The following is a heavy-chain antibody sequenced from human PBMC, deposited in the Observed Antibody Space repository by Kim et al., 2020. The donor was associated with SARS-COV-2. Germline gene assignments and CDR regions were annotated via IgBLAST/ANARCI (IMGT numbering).Heavy chain of an antibody. CDR1: GFTVSSNY. D-gene: IGHD6-13*01. CDR2: IYSGGST. J-gene: IGHJ2*01. CDR3: ARGRYSSSWYFDL. Sequence: GGSLRLSCAASGFTVSSNYMSWVRQAPGKGLEWVSVIYSGGSTYYADSLKGRFTISRDNSKNTVYLQMNSLRAGDTAFYYCARGRYSSSWYFDLWGRGTLVPVSS. V-gene: IGHV3-66*01.